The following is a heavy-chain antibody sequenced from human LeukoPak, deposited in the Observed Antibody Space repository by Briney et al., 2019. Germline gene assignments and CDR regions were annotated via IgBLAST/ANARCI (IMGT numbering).Heavy chain of an antibody. CDR2: IKQDGSEK. Sequence: GGPLRLSCAASGFTFSNYWMIWVRQAPGKGLEWLGNIKQDGSEKRYADSVRGRFTVSRDNAQTSLYLEMSSLRADDTVVYYCARASDPWLQLTWGQGTLVTVSS. CDR3: ARASDPWLQLT. V-gene: IGHV3-7*05. J-gene: IGHJ5*02. CDR1: GFTFSNYW. D-gene: IGHD5-24*01.